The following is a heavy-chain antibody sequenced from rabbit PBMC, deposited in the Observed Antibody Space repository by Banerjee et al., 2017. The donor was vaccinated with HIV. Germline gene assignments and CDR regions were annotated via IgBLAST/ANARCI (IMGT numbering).Heavy chain of an antibody. CDR3: ARDSGDWGYYFNL. Sequence: QSLEESGGDLVKPGASLTLTCTASGFSFSTNYWICWVRQAPGKGLEWIGYIYTVSDGTWYASWVNGRFTISKTSSTTVALQMTSLTAADTATYFCARDSGDWGYYFNLWGPGTLVTVS. D-gene: IGHD4-1*01. V-gene: IGHV1S40*01. CDR1: GFSFSTNYW. J-gene: IGHJ4*01. CDR2: IYTVSDGT.